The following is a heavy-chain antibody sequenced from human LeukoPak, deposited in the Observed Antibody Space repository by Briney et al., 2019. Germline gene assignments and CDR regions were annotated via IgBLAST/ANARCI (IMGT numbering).Heavy chain of an antibody. D-gene: IGHD3-22*01. CDR2: INHSGST. CDR3: ARFVTYYYDSSGNFRGVLFFDP. J-gene: IGHJ5*02. V-gene: IGHV4-34*01. CDR1: GGSFSGYY. Sequence: KPSETLSLTCAVYGGSFSGYYWSWIRQPPGKGLEWIGEINHSGSTNYNPSLKSRVTISVDTSKNQISLKLSSVTAADTAVYYRARFVTYYYDSSGNFRGVLFFDPWGQGTLVTVSP.